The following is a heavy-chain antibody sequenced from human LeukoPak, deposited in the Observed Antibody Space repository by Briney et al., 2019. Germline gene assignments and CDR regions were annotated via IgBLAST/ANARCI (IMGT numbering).Heavy chain of an antibody. CDR3: ARGNYYDSSGYYDPDFDY. V-gene: IGHV1-2*02. Sequence: ASVKVSCKASGYTFTGYYMHWVRQAPGQGLEWMGWINPNSGGTNYAQKFQGRVTMTRDTSISTAYMELSRLRSDDTAVYYCARGNYYDSSGYYDPDFDYWGQGTLVTVSS. D-gene: IGHD3-22*01. CDR1: GYTFTGYY. CDR2: INPNSGGT. J-gene: IGHJ4*02.